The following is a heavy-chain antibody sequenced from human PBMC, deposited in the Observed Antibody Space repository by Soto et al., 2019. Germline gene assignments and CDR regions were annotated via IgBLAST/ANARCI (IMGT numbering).Heavy chain of an antibody. CDR2: ISYDGSKK. J-gene: IGHJ6*02. D-gene: IGHD1-26*01. CDR3: VRDSISGSYYFYYYGMDV. CDR1: GFSFSRYG. Sequence: QVQLVESGGGVVQPGRSLRLSCAASGFSFSRYGMHWVRQAPGKGLEWVAVISYDGSKKYDADSVKGRFTISRDNSKNTLNLQKINLRPEDTAGYYCVRDSISGSYYFYYYGMDVWGLGTTVTVSS. V-gene: IGHV3-30*03.